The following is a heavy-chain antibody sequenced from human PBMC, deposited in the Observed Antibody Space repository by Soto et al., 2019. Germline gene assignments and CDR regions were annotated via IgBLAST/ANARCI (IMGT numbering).Heavy chain of an antibody. CDR1: GLTNNYA. D-gene: IGHD2-21*02. CDR3: VKSYYRGDSGVARLEL. V-gene: IGHV3-23*01. J-gene: IGHJ4*02. Sequence: EVQLLESGGGLIQPGGSLRLSCVASGLTNNYAMTWVRQAPGKGLEWVSTISGSGDQTYYTDSVKGRFTISRDNSKSTLFLEMSSLRVGDTAVYYCVKSYYRGDSGVARLELWGQGTLVTVSS. CDR2: ISGSGDQT.